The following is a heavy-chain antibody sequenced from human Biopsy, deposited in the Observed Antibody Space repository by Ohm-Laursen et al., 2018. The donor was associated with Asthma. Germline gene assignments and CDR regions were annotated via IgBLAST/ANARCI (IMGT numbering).Heavy chain of an antibody. CDR2: ISWNSGNI. V-gene: IGHV3-9*01. CDR3: AKSADYYDSTDYLDF. Sequence: SSLRLSCSASGFSFDDCAMHWVRQAPGKGLEWVSSISWNSGNIDYAVSVKGRFTISRDNAKNSLYLQMQSLRPGDTAFYYCAKSADYYDSTDYLDFWGRGTLVIVSS. D-gene: IGHD3-22*01. J-gene: IGHJ4*01. CDR1: GFSFDDCA.